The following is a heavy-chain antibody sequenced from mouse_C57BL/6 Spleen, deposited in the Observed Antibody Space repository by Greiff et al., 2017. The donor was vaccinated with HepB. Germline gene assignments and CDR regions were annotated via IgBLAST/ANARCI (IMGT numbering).Heavy chain of an antibody. D-gene: IGHD3-2*02. CDR3: AREGDSSGSFAY. CDR2: IDPSDSET. Sequence: VQLQQPGAELVRPGSSVKLSCKASGYTFTSYWMHWVKQRPIQGLEWIGNIDPSDSETHYNQKFKDKATLTVDKSSSTAYMQLSSLTSEDSAVYDCAREGDSSGSFAYWGQGTLVTVSA. J-gene: IGHJ3*01. V-gene: IGHV1-52*01. CDR1: GYTFTSYW.